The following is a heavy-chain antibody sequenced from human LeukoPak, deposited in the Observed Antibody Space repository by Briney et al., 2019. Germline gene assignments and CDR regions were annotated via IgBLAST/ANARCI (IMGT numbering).Heavy chain of an antibody. CDR3: ARGPSGYHNT. J-gene: IGHJ4*02. CDR2: IRRKASGGAI. Sequence: GRSLRLSCTTSGFSFADEALSWFRQAPGKGLEWVGFIRRKASGGAIECAASVKGRFTISRDDSNGIAYLQMNSLRAEDTAVYYCARGPSGYHNTGGQGTLVTVSS. CDR1: GFSFADEA. V-gene: IGHV3-49*03. D-gene: IGHD5-12*01.